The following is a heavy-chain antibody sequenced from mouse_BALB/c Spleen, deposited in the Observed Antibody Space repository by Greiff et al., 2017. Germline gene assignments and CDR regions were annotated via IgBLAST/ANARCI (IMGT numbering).Heavy chain of an antibody. Sequence: EVQLVESGGDLVKPGGSLKLSCAASGFTFSSYGMSWVRQTPDKRLEWVATISSGGSYTYYPDSVKGRFTISRDNAKNTLYLQMSSLKSEDTAMYYCARHNWDGDYFDYWGQGTTLTVSS. CDR1: GFTFSSYG. CDR3: ARHNWDGDYFDY. D-gene: IGHD4-1*01. CDR2: ISSGGSYT. J-gene: IGHJ2*01. V-gene: IGHV5-6*01.